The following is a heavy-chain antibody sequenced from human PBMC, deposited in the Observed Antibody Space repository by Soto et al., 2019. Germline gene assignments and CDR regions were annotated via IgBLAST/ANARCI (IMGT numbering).Heavy chain of an antibody. CDR2: ITGSGDNT. J-gene: IGHJ6*03. Sequence: PGGSLRLSCAASGFTFNTYAMSWVRQAPGKGLEWVSAITGSGDNTYYADSVKGRFTISRDNSKNTLYLQMNSLRVEDTAVYFCAKDDWDSGTYYYYYYYMDVWGKGTTVTVSS. CDR3: AKDDWDSGTYYYYYYYMDV. CDR1: GFTFNTYA. V-gene: IGHV3-23*01. D-gene: IGHD3-10*01.